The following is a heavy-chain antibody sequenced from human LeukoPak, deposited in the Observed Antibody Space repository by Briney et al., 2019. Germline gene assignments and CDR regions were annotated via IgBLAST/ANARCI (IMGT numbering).Heavy chain of an antibody. V-gene: IGHV4-4*07. CDR1: GGSITD. D-gene: IGHD1-26*01. CDR2: IYNHGRT. CDR3: ARGLAGATSGAVYFDL. Sequence: SETLSLTYTVSGGSITDWTWIRQPPGKGLEWIGVIYNHGRTEYNPSLQSRVTMSLDTSKNQISLNLRSVTAADTAVYFCARGLAGATSGAVYFDLWGRGTLVAVSS. J-gene: IGHJ2*01.